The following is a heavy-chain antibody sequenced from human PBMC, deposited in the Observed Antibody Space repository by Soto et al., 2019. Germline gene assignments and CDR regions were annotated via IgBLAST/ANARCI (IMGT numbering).Heavy chain of an antibody. Sequence: TGGSLRLSCAASGFTFSSYWMSWVRQAPGKGLEWVANIKQDGSEKYYVDSVKGRFTISRDNAKNSLYLQMNSLRAEDTAVYYCAIVVDPDYYYYYMDVWGKGTTVTVSS. CDR2: IKQDGSEK. V-gene: IGHV3-7*01. CDR3: AIVVDPDYYYYYMDV. D-gene: IGHD2-2*01. J-gene: IGHJ6*03. CDR1: GFTFSSYW.